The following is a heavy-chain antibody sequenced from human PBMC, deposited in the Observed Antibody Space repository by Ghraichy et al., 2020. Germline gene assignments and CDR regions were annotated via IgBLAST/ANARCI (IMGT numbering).Heavy chain of an antibody. CDR2: IYWDDDK. V-gene: IGHV2-5*02. CDR3: VGGLGEARPKYGWFGEYPPLFDY. J-gene: IGHJ4*02. D-gene: IGHD3-10*01. CDR1: GFSLSTSGVG. Sequence: SGPTLVKPTQTLTLTCTFSGFSLSTSGVGVGWIRQPPGKALEWLALIYWDDDKRYSPSLKSRLTITKDTSKNQVVLTMTNMDPVDTATYYCVGGLGEARPKYGWFGEYPPLFDYWGQGTLVTVSS.